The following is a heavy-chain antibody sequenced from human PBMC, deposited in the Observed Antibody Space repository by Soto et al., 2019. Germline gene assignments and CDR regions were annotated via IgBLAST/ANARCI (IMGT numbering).Heavy chain of an antibody. V-gene: IGHV1-18*01. D-gene: IGHD3-10*01. CDR3: TREGSAPYYYYGMDA. CDR1: GYTFTSYG. CDR2: ISAYNGNS. Sequence: ASVKVSCKASGYTFTSYGISWVLQAPGQGLEWMGWISAYNGNSNYAQKLQGRVTMTTDTSTSTAYMELRSLRSDDTAIYYCTREGSAPYYYYGMDAWGQGTTVTVSS. J-gene: IGHJ6*02.